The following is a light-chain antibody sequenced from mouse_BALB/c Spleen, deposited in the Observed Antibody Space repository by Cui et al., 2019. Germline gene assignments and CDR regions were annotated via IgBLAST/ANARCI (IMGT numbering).Light chain of an antibody. J-gene: IGKJ1*01. CDR2: STS. Sequence: QIVFTQSPVIMTVSLGEEITLTCSASSSVSYMHWYQQKSGTSPKLLIYSTSNLASGVPSRFSGSGSGTFYSLTISSVEAEDAADYYCHQWSSYPWTFGGGTKLEIK. CDR1: SSVSY. V-gene: IGKV4-80*01. CDR3: HQWSSYPWT.